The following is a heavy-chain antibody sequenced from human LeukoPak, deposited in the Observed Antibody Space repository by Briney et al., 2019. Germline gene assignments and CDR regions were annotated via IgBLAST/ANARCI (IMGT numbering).Heavy chain of an antibody. CDR3: AKFNGNGGNADF. J-gene: IGHJ4*02. CDR1: GFMFSDHA. Sequence: GGSLRLSCAASGFMFSDHAMAWVRQAPGKGLEYVSAISGSGRATYYTDSVRSRFTISRDNSKNTVYLQMSSLRADDTAVYYCAKFNGNGGNADFWGQGNLVTVSS. V-gene: IGHV3-23*01. CDR2: ISGSGRAT. D-gene: IGHD1-1*01.